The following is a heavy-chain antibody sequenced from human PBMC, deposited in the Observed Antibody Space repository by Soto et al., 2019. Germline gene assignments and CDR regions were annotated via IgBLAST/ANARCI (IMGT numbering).Heavy chain of an antibody. J-gene: IGHJ4*01. CDR3: AIAYGDYVFDY. Sequence: KTSETLSLTCTVSGGSISSYYWSWIRQPPGKGLEWIGYIYYSGSTNYNPSLKSRVTISVDTSKNQFSLKLSSVTAADTAVYYCAIAYGDYVFDYWCHGTPVSV. V-gene: IGHV4-59*01. D-gene: IGHD4-17*01. CDR1: GGSISSYY. CDR2: IYYSGST.